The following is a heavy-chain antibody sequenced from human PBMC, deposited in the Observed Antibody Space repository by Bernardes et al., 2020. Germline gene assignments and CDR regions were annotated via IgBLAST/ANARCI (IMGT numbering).Heavy chain of an antibody. CDR3: ARYGDCTNGVCYTNWFDP. Sequence: ASVKVSCKASGYTFTSYGISWVRQAPGQGLEWMGWISAYNGNTNYAQKLQGRVTMTTDTSTSTAYMELRSLRSDDTAVYYCARYGDCTNGVCYTNWFDPWGQGTLVTVSS. CDR1: GYTFTSYG. J-gene: IGHJ5*02. V-gene: IGHV1-18*01. D-gene: IGHD2-8*01. CDR2: ISAYNGNT.